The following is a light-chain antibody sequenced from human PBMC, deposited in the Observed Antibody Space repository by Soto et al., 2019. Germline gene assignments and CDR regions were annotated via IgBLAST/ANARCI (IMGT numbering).Light chain of an antibody. J-gene: IGKJ5*01. CDR1: QSVSSSY. CDR2: GAS. CDR3: QQRSNWPRT. Sequence: EIVLTQAPGTLSFSPGERATLSCGASQSVSSSYLAWYQQKPGQAPRLLIYGASSRATGIPDRFSGSGSGTDFTLTISSLEPEDFAVYYCQQRSNWPRTFGQGTRLEIK. V-gene: IGKV3D-20*02.